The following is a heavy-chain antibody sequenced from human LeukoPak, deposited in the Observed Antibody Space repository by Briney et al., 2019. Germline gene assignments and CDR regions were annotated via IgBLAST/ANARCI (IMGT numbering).Heavy chain of an antibody. CDR1: GYSFATFW. J-gene: IGHJ4*02. Sequence: GESLKISCKGSGYSFATFWIGWVRQMPGKGLEWMGIIYPGDSDTRYSPSFQGQVTISADKSISTAYLQWSSLKASDTAMYYCARRVSSGWYYFDYWGQGTLVTVSS. V-gene: IGHV5-51*01. D-gene: IGHD6-19*01. CDR2: IYPGDSDT. CDR3: ARRVSSGWYYFDY.